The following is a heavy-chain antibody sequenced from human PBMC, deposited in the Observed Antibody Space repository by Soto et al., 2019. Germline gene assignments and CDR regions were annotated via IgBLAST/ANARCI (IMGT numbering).Heavy chain of an antibody. CDR3: AKDGQWLDVYLES. CDR2: ISASGRST. CDR1: GFSLSNSA. D-gene: IGHD6-19*01. Sequence: PGGSMRIGCTACGFSLSNSAITLVRKDPGKGLEWVSIISASGRSTYHAASVKGRFTISRDNSKDTLYLQMTRLRAEDTATYYCAKDGQWLDVYLESWGQGPQVT. V-gene: IGHV3-23*01. J-gene: IGHJ4*02.